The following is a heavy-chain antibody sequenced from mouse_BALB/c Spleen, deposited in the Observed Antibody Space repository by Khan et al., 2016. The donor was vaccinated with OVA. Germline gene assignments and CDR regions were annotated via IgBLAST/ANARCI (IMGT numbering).Heavy chain of an antibody. CDR3: AKPRDGYPYGMDD. CDR1: GFSLTNYG. D-gene: IGHD2-3*01. Sequence: QVQLKESGPGLVAPSQSLSITCTVSGFSLTNYGVNWVRQPPGKGLEWLGVIWGDGNTNYHSALKSRLSISKDNSKSQVFLKLNSLQTDDTATYYWAKPRDGYPYGMDDWGQGTSVTVSS. CDR2: IWGDGNT. V-gene: IGHV2-3*01. J-gene: IGHJ4*01.